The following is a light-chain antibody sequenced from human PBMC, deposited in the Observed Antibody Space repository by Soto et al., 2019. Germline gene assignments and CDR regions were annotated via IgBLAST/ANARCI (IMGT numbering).Light chain of an antibody. CDR3: AAWDDSLIALL. Sequence: QSVLTQPPSASGTPGQRVTISCSGTYSNVGSNVVNWYQQVPGAAPKLVIYSNDRRPSGVPDRFFGSKSGASASLAISGLQTEDEAHYYCAAWDDSLIALLFGGGTKVTVL. CDR2: SND. J-gene: IGLJ3*02. CDR1: YSNVGSNV. V-gene: IGLV1-44*01.